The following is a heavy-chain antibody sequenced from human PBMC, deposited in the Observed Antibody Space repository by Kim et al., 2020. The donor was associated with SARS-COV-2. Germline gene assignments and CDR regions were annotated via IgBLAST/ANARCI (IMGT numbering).Heavy chain of an antibody. CDR2: ISSSSSYI. J-gene: IGHJ6*02. CDR1: GFTFSSYS. Sequence: GGSLRLSCAASGFTFSSYSMNWVRQAPGKGLEWVSSISSSSSYIYYADSVKGRFTISRDNAKNSLYLQMNSLRAEDTAVYYCASLDYGSGSYYYYYYGMDVWGQGTTVTVSS. V-gene: IGHV3-21*01. D-gene: IGHD3-10*01. CDR3: ASLDYGSGSYYYYYYGMDV.